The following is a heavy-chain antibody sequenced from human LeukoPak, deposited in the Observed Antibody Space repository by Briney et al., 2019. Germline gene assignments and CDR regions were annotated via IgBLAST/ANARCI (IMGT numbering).Heavy chain of an antibody. CDR1: GFTFSSYG. CDR2: ISFDGSNK. V-gene: IGHV3-30*03. D-gene: IGHD1-26*01. Sequence: GGSLRLSCAASGFTFSSYGMHWVRQAPGKGLAWVAVISFDGSNKYYADSVKGRFTISRDNSKNTLYLQMNSLRAEDTAVYYCARPLIRVGATEPNWFDPWGQGTLVTVSS. J-gene: IGHJ5*02. CDR3: ARPLIRVGATEPNWFDP.